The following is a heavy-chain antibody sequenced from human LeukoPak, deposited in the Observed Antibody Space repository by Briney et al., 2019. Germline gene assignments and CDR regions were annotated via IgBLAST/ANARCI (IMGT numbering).Heavy chain of an antibody. Sequence: ASVKVSCKASGYTFTSYDINWVRQATGQGLEWMGCMNPNSGNTGYAQKFHGRVTMTRNNSISTAYMELSSLRSEDTAVYYCARGRRGSYYFDYWGQGTLVTVSS. V-gene: IGHV1-8*01. CDR1: GYTFTSYD. D-gene: IGHD2-15*01. CDR3: ARGRRGSYYFDY. J-gene: IGHJ4*02. CDR2: MNPNSGNT.